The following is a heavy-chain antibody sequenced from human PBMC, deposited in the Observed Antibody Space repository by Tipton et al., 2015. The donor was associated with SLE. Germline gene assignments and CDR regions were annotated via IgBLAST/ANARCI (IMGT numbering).Heavy chain of an antibody. CDR1: GGSISSYY. D-gene: IGHD3-3*01. V-gene: IGHV4-59*01. CDR2: IYYSGST. CDR3: AREGSITIFGVVTHDAFDI. J-gene: IGHJ3*02. Sequence: TLSLTCTVSGGSISSYYWSWIRQPPGKGLEWIGYIYYSGSTNYNPSLKSRVTISVDTSKNEFSLKLSSVTAADTAVYYCAREGSITIFGVVTHDAFDIWGQGTMVTVSS.